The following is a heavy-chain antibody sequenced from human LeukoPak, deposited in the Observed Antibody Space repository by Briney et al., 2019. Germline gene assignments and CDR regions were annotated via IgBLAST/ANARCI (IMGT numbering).Heavy chain of an antibody. D-gene: IGHD1-26*01. Sequence: PGGSLRLSCAASAFSLNAYNMNWVRQAPGKGLEWVSSISYTGTYIYYADSVKGRFTISRDNAQNSLYLQMNSLRAEDTALYYCAKEGYSGSYYGPDAFDIWGQGTMVTVSS. J-gene: IGHJ3*02. CDR2: ISYTGTYI. CDR1: AFSLNAYN. V-gene: IGHV3-21*04. CDR3: AKEGYSGSYYGPDAFDI.